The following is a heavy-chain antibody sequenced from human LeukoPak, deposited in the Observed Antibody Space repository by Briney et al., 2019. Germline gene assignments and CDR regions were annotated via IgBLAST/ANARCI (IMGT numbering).Heavy chain of an antibody. D-gene: IGHD1-26*01. CDR1: GGSISSGGYS. V-gene: IGHV4-30-2*01. CDR3: ARDLLGEFDP. J-gene: IGHJ5*02. Sequence: SETLSLTCTVSGGSISSGGYSWSWIRQPPGKGLEWIGYISHTGSTYYNPSFKSRVTISVDRSKNQFSLKLNSVTAADTAVYYCARDLLGEFDPWGQGTLVTVPS. CDR2: ISHTGST.